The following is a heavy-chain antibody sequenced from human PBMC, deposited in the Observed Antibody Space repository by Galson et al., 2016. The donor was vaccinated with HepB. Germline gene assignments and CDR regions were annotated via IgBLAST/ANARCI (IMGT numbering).Heavy chain of an antibody. CDR1: GFTFSTYW. D-gene: IGHD2-8*01. Sequence: SLRLSCAASGFTFSTYWMSWIRHAPGKGPEWVANIHKDGSDKYYVDSVKGRFTVSRDNAKNLLYLQMNSLRAEDTAAYYCARDSGVRAVDCWGQGTLVTVSS. CDR3: ARDSGVRAVDC. V-gene: IGHV3-7*01. CDR2: IHKDGSDK. J-gene: IGHJ4*02.